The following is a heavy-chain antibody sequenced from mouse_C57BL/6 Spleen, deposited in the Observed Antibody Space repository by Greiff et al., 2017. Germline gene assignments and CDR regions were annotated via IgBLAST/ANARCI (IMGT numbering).Heavy chain of an antibody. CDR2: IWWDDDK. CDR1: GFSLSTFGMG. J-gene: IGHJ1*03. V-gene: IGHV8-8*01. Sequence: ESGPGLLQPSQTLSLTCSFSGFSLSTFGMGVGWIRQPSGKGLEWLAHIWWDDDKYYNPALKRRLTISKDTSKNQVFLKIANVDTADTATYYCARNPPGTRYFDVWGTGTTVTVSS. D-gene: IGHD4-1*01. CDR3: ARNPPGTRYFDV.